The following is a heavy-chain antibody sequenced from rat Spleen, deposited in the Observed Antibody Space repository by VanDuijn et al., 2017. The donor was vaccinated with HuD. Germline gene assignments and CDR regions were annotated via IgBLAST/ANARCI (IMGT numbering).Heavy chain of an antibody. J-gene: IGHJ3*01. Sequence: EVQLVESGGGLVQPGRSLKLSCAASGFTFSSSWMYWIRQAPKKGLEWVATIRYDGGSTYYRDSVKGRFTISRDNAKSTLYLQMNSLKSEDTATYYCARDNYDGTYYYGFAYWGQGTLVAVSS. V-gene: IGHV5S10*01. CDR2: IRYDGGST. CDR3: ARDNYDGTYYYGFAY. CDR1: GFTFSSSW. D-gene: IGHD1-12*02.